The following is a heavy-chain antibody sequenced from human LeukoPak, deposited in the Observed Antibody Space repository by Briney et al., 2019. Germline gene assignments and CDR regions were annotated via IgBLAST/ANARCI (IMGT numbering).Heavy chain of an antibody. Sequence: GESLKISCAASRFTFSSYAMSWVRQAPGKGLEWVSVISGGGDSTDYADSMKGRFTISRDNSKNTLYLQMNSLRAEDTALYYCAKLGCTGTICYANYWGQGTLVTVSS. J-gene: IGHJ4*02. CDR3: AKLGCTGTICYANY. CDR1: RFTFSSYA. D-gene: IGHD2-2*01. V-gene: IGHV3-23*01. CDR2: ISGGGDST.